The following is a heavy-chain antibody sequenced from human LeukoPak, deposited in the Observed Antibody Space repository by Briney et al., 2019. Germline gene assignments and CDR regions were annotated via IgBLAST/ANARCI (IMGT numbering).Heavy chain of an antibody. CDR1: GFIFNNYA. Sequence: GGSLRLSCAASGFIFNNYAMSWVRQAPGQGLECVSVISDNGAGTNYADSVKGRFTISRDNSKNTMYLQMNSLRAEDTAVYYCAMGFRNYWGQGTLVTVSS. CDR3: AMGFRNY. J-gene: IGHJ4*02. V-gene: IGHV3-23*01. CDR2: ISDNGAGT.